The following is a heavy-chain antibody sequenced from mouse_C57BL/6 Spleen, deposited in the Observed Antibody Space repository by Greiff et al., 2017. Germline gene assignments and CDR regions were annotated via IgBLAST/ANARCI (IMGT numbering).Heavy chain of an antibody. CDR1: GYTFTDYY. V-gene: IGHV1-76*01. D-gene: IGHD1-1*01. CDR3: ARNYGGYFDY. CDR2: IYPGSGNT. J-gene: IGHJ2*01. Sequence: QVQLKESGAELVRPGASVKLSCKASGYTFTDYYINWVKQRPGQGLEWIARIYPGSGNTYYNEKFKGKATLTAEKSSSTAYMQLSSLTSEDSAVYFGARNYGGYFDYWGQGTTLTVSS.